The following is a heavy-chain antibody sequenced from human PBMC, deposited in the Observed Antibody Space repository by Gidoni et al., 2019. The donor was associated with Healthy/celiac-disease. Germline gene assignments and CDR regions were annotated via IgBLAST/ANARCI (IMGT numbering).Heavy chain of an antibody. V-gene: IGHV3-66*01. D-gene: IGHD3-3*01. J-gene: IGHJ4*02. CDR3: ARGEYYDFWSGYYFRY. CDR2: IYGGGST. CDR1: GCTGSSNY. Sequence: EVQLVESGGGLVQPGGSLRLSCAASGCTGSSNYMSWVRLAPGKGLEWVSVIYGGGSTYYADSVKGRFTISRDNSKNTLYLQMNSLRAEDTAVYYCARGEYYDFWSGYYFRYWGQGTLVTVSS.